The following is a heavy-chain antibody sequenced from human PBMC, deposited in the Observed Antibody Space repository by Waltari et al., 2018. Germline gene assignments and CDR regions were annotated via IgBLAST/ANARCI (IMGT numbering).Heavy chain of an antibody. CDR3: TRGGRDSSWYWRD. D-gene: IGHD6-13*01. J-gene: IGHJ4*02. CDR2: IKQDGSEK. CDR1: GLSFSNYW. V-gene: IGHV3-7*01. Sequence: EVQLVESGGGLAQPGGSLRLSCAASGLSFSNYWMAWVRQASGKAPGWVANIKQDGSEKYYMDSVKGRFTISRDNAKNSLYLQMNNLRVEDTAVYYCTRGGRDSSWYWRDWGQGTLVTVSS.